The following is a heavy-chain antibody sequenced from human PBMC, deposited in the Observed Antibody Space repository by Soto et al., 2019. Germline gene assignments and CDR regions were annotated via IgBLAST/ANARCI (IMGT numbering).Heavy chain of an antibody. CDR1: TFTFSNYW. V-gene: IGHV3-7*05. D-gene: IGHD5-12*01. Sequence: PGGSLRLSCAASTFTFSNYWMSWVRQALGKGLEWVANIDQDGSAKYYVDSVKGRFTISRDNAKNLLYLQMSSLRVEDTAVYYCAREYSGYETPRENDYWGQGTLVTVAS. CDR3: AREYSGYETPRENDY. CDR2: IDQDGSAK. J-gene: IGHJ4*02.